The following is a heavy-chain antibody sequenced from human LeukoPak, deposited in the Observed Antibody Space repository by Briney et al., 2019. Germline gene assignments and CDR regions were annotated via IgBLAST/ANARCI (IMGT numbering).Heavy chain of an antibody. V-gene: IGHV5-51*01. Sequence: GESLKISCKGSGYNFAEYWIGWVRQMPGKGLEWVTFIYPGGSDRRYIPPFQGQVTVSADKSINTVYLQWGSLKASDTAMYYCARRLTGDHVYFDYWGQGTLVTVSS. J-gene: IGHJ4*02. CDR1: GYNFAEYW. CDR2: IYPGGSDR. D-gene: IGHD7-27*01. CDR3: ARRLTGDHVYFDY.